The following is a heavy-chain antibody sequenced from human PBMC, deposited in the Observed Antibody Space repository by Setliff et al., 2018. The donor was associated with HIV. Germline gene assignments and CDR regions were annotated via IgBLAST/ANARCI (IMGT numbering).Heavy chain of an antibody. D-gene: IGHD5-12*01. CDR2: IYYSGST. CDR1: DASISNYH. Sequence: SETLSLTCTVSDASISNYHWSWIRQPPGKGLEWIGYIYYSGSTNYNPSLKSRVTISIDTSTNQFSLKLSSVTAADTAVYFCSRWPFDYWGPGTLVTVSS. V-gene: IGHV4-59*08. CDR3: SRWPFDY. J-gene: IGHJ4*02.